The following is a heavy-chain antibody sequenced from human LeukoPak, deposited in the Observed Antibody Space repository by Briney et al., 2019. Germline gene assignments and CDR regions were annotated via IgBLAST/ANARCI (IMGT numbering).Heavy chain of an antibody. CDR3: ARERPLDTVVSQDF. CDR1: GASISSGGYF. J-gene: IGHJ4*02. Sequence: SQTLSLTCTVSGASISSGGYFWSWIRQPPGKGLEWIGYIYHTGNTYYNPSLESRVTMSVDKSKNQFSLSLASVTVADTAVYYCARERPLDTVVSQDFWGQGTLVIVSS. D-gene: IGHD4-23*01. V-gene: IGHV4-30-2*01. CDR2: IYHTGNT.